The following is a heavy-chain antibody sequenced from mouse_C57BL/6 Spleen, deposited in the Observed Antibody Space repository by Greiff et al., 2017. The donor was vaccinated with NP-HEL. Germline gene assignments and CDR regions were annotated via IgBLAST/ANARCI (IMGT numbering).Heavy chain of an antibody. CDR1: GFTFSSYT. CDR2: ISGGGGNT. CDR3: ARHYYGSSYGFAY. V-gene: IGHV5-9*01. D-gene: IGHD1-1*01. Sequence: EVMLVESGGGLVKPGGSLKLSCAASGFTFSSYTMSWVRQTPEKRLEWVATISGGGGNTYYPDSVKGRFTISRDNAKNTLYLQMSSLRSEDTALYYCARHYYGSSYGFAYRGQGTLVTVSA. J-gene: IGHJ3*01.